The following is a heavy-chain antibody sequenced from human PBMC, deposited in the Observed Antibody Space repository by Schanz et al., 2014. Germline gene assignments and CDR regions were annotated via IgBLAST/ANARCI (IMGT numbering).Heavy chain of an antibody. CDR2: IWYDGSNE. CDR3: ARDHQWLARYYMDV. CDR1: GFTFSSYG. V-gene: IGHV3-33*08. J-gene: IGHJ6*03. D-gene: IGHD6-19*01. Sequence: VQLVESGGGVVQPGRSLRLSCAASGFTFSSYGMHWVRQAPGKGLEWVALIWYDGSNEYYADSVKGRFTISRDNPKKTLYLQMNSLRAEDTAVYYCARDHQWLARYYMDVWGKGTTVTVSS.